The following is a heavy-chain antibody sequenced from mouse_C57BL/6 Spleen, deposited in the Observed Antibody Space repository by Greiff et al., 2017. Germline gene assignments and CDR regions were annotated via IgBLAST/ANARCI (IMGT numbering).Heavy chain of an antibody. CDR2: IDPEDGET. CDR3: ARWITTVAASSFSYYAMDY. D-gene: IGHD1-1*01. Sequence: EVHLVESGAELVKPGASVKLSCTASGFNIKDYYMHWVKQRTEQGLEWIGRIDPEDGETKYAPKFQGKATITADTSSNTAYLQLSSLTSEDTAVYYCARWITTVAASSFSYYAMDYWGQGTSVTVSS. V-gene: IGHV14-2*01. J-gene: IGHJ4*01. CDR1: GFNIKDYY.